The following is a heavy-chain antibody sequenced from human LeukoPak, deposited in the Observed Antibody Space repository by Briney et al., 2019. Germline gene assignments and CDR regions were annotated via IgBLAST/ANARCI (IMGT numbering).Heavy chain of an antibody. CDR1: GGSISSSSYY. CDR3: ARHHSSGWYGVDY. CDR2: IYYSGST. V-gene: IGHV4-39*01. Sequence: PSETLSLTCTVSGGSISSSSYYWGWIRQPPGKGLEWIGSIYYSGSTYYNPSLKSRVTISVDTSKNQFSLKLSSVTAADTAVYYCARHHSSGWYGVDYWGQGTLVTVSS. J-gene: IGHJ4*02. D-gene: IGHD6-19*01.